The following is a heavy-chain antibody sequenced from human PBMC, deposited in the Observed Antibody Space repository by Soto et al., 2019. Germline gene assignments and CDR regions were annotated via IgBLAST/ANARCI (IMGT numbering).Heavy chain of an antibody. Sequence: QVQLVESGGGVVQPGRSLRLSCVASGFSISTYGMHWVRQAPGKGLEWVAVISRDGSNKLYADSVKGRFSISRDNTKNTWYLQASSLRGEDRAVYCCARRNRERATWCDPWGQGSQVTVAS. CDR3: ARRNRERATWCDP. CDR2: ISRDGSNK. CDR1: GFSISTYG. V-gene: IGHV3-30*03. J-gene: IGHJ5*02.